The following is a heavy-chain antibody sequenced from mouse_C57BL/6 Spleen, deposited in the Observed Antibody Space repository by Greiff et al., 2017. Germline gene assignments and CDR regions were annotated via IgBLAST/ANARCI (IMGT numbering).Heavy chain of an antibody. V-gene: IGHV3-1*01. D-gene: IGHD1-1*01. CDR2: ISYSGST. CDR1: GYSITSGYD. CDR3: ARGPYYYGSRPYFDY. J-gene: IGHJ2*01. Sequence: VQLQESGPGMVIPSQSLSLTCTVTGYSITSGYDWHWIRHFPGNKLEWMGYISYSGSTNYNPSLKSRFSFTHDTSKNHFFMKLNSVTTEDTAAYYVARGPYYYGSRPYFDYWGQGTTLTVSS.